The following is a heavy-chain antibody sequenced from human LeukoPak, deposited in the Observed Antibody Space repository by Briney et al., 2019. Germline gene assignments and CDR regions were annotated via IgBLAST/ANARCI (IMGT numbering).Heavy chain of an antibody. J-gene: IGHJ6*02. V-gene: IGHV3-64*01. Sequence: GGSLRLYCAASGFTFSSYAMHWVRQAPGKGLEYVSAISSNGGSTYYANPVKGRFTISRDNSKNTLYLQMGSLRAEDMAVYYCAREGYDFWSGPPYMDVWGQGTTVTVSS. D-gene: IGHD3-3*01. CDR3: AREGYDFWSGPPYMDV. CDR1: GFTFSSYA. CDR2: ISSNGGST.